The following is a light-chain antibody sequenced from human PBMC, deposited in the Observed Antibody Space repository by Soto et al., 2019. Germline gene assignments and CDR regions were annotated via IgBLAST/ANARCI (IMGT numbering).Light chain of an antibody. Sequence: EIVLTQSPGTLSLSPGERATLSCRASQRTTNRSLAWYQQKPGQAPRLLIYDASNRATGIPDRFTGSGSGTDFTITISRLEREDFAVYYCLQRGGSPPAWTFGQGTKLEIK. CDR1: QRTTNRS. J-gene: IGKJ1*01. CDR3: LQRGGSPPAWT. V-gene: IGKV3-20*01. CDR2: DAS.